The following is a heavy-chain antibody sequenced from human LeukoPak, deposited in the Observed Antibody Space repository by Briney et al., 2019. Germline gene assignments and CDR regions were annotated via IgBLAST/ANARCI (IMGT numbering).Heavy chain of an antibody. Sequence: PGGSLRLSRAASGFTFSSYGMHWVRQAPGKGLEWVAIIGYDGSNRYYADSVKGRFTISRDNSKNTLYLQMNSLRAEDTAVYYCAKNVLGYYYDTSGYFQHWGQGAPVIVSS. CDR3: AKNVLGYYYDTSGYFQH. D-gene: IGHD3-22*01. CDR2: IGYDGSNR. J-gene: IGHJ1*01. CDR1: GFTFSSYG. V-gene: IGHV3-30*02.